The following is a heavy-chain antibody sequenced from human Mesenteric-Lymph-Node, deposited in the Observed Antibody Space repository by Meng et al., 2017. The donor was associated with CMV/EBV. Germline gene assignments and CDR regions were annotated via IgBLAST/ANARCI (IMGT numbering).Heavy chain of an antibody. Sequence: GGSLRLSCAASGFTFSSYSMNWVRQAPGKGLEWVAFIRYDGSNKYYADSVKGRFTISRDNSKNTLYLQMNSLRAEDTAVYYCAKDLRYCSSTSCSPGYFDYWGQGTLVTVSS. J-gene: IGHJ4*02. CDR2: IRYDGSNK. CDR3: AKDLRYCSSTSCSPGYFDY. V-gene: IGHV3-30*02. CDR1: GFTFSSYS. D-gene: IGHD2-2*01.